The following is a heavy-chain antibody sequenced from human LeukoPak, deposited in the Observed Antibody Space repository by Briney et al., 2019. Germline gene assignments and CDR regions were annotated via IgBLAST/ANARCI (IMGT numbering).Heavy chain of an antibody. CDR1: GFTFSSYS. CDR3: ARTIVVVPANTPYFDY. J-gene: IGHJ4*02. CDR2: ISSSSSYI. Sequence: GGSLRLSCAASGFTFSSYSMNWVRQAPGKGLEWVSSISSSSSYIYYADSVKGRFTISRDNAKNSLYLQMNSLRAEDTAVYYCARTIVVVPANTPYFDYWGQGTLVTVSS. D-gene: IGHD2-2*01. V-gene: IGHV3-21*01.